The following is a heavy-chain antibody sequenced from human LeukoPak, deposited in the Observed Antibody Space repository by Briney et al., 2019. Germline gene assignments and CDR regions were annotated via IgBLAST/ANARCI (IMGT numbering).Heavy chain of an antibody. V-gene: IGHV3-21*01. Sequence: GGSLRLSCAASGFSFSSYSMNWVRQAPGKGLEWVSYISFSSTYKYYADSVRGRFTLSRDDAKNSLYLQMNTLRVEDTAVYYCARDPTYGTGWFGNSYYYMDVWGKGTTVTLSS. CDR1: GFSFSSYS. J-gene: IGHJ6*03. CDR2: ISFSSTYK. CDR3: ARDPTYGTGWFGNSYYYMDV. D-gene: IGHD6-19*01.